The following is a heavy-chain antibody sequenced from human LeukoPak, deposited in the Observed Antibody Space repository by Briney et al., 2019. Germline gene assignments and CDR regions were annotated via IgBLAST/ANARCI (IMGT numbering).Heavy chain of an antibody. CDR3: ARDVHDSRLQNYGMDV. CDR1: GGSISSGGYY. J-gene: IGHJ6*02. CDR2: IYYSGST. D-gene: IGHD2-15*01. V-gene: IGHV4-31*03. Sequence: SETLSLTCTVPGGSISSGGYYWSWLRQHPGKGLEWIGYIYYSGSTYYNPSLKGRVTISVDTSKNQFSLKLSSVTAADTAVYYCARDVHDSRLQNYGMDVWGQGTTVTVSS.